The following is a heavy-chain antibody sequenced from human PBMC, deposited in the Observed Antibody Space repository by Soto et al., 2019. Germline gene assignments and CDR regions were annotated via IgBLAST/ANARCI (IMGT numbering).Heavy chain of an antibody. Sequence: GGSLRLSCTASGFTFGDYAMSWVRQAPGKGLEWVGFIRSKAYGGTTEYAASVKGRFTISRDDSKSIAYLQMNSLKNEDTAVYYFTRYGINRGWFAPWAQRTPGPVS. J-gene: IGHJ5*02. V-gene: IGHV3-49*04. CDR1: GFTFGDYA. D-gene: IGHD4-17*01. CDR2: IRSKAYGGTT. CDR3: TRYGINRGWFAP.